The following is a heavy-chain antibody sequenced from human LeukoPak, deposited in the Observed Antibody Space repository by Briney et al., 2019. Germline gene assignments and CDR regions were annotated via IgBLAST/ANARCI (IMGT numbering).Heavy chain of an antibody. J-gene: IGHJ5*01. CDR2: ISAYNGNT. CDR1: GYTFTSYG. D-gene: IGHD6-19*01. Sequence: ASVKVSCKASGYTFTSYGISWVRQAPGQGLEWMGWISAYNGNTNYAQKLQGRVTMTTDTSTSTAYMELSRLRSEDTAVYYCASGFTGGWYRHNWFDSWGQGALVTVSS. CDR3: ASGFTGGWYRHNWFDS. V-gene: IGHV1-18*01.